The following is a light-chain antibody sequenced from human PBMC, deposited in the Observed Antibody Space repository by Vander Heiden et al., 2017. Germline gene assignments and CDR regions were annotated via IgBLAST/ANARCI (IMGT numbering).Light chain of an antibody. CDR2: AAS. J-gene: IGKJ1*01. CDR3: QQRDSTPQT. CDR1: QSISSY. V-gene: IGKV1-39*01. Sequence: DIQMTQSPSSLSASVGDRVTITCRASQSISSYLNWYQQKPGKAPKLLIYAASSLQSGVPSRFSGSGSGTDFTLTISRRQPEDFATYYCQQRDSTPQTFGQGTKVEIK.